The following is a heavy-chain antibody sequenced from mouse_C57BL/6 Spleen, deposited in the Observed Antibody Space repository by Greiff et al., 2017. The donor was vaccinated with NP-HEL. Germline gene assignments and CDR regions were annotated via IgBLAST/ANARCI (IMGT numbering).Heavy chain of an antibody. Sequence: EVKLVESGGDLVKPGGSLKLSCAASGFTFSSYGMSWVRQTPDKRLEWVATISSGGSYTYYPDNVKGRFTISRDNAKNTLYLQMSSLKSEDTAMYYCARQSMITTSYFDCWGKGTTLTVSS. D-gene: IGHD2-4*01. CDR1: GFTFSSYG. CDR2: ISSGGSYT. CDR3: ARQSMITTSYFDC. J-gene: IGHJ2*01. V-gene: IGHV5-6*01.